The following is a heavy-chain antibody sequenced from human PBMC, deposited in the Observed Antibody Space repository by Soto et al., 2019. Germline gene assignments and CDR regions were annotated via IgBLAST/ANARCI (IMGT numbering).Heavy chain of an antibody. J-gene: IGHJ4*02. D-gene: IGHD1-20*01. V-gene: IGHV3-23*01. CDR1: GFNIGAFA. CDR3: TRETVAGITGLDY. CDR2: ISVSDAFI. Sequence: EVQLLESGGDLVQPGGSQRLSCAASGFNIGAFAVNWVRQAPGKGLEWVSGISVSDAFIYYADSVRGRFSISRDASENILYLQMNSLRVDDTALYYCTRETVAGITGLDYWGPGTLVTVS.